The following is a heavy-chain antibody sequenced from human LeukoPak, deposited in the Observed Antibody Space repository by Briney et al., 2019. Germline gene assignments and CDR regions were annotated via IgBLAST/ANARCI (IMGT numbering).Heavy chain of an antibody. CDR3: GRGGGGGGRDYYGSGSQFDY. J-gene: IGHJ4*02. Sequence: ASVKVSCKASGYTFTGYYMHWVRQAPGQGLEWMGWINPNSGGTNYAQKVQGRVTMTTDTSTSTAYMEVRSLRSDDTAVYYCGRGGGGGGRDYYGSGSQFDYWGQGTLVTVSS. CDR2: INPNSGGT. V-gene: IGHV1-2*02. CDR1: GYTFTGYY. D-gene: IGHD3-10*01.